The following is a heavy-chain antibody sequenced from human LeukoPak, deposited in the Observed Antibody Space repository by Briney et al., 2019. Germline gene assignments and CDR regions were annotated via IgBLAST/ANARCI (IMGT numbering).Heavy chain of an antibody. CDR3: AREVHYYDSSGYLVYFDY. CDR2: IYYSGST. V-gene: IGHV4-39*07. D-gene: IGHD3-22*01. J-gene: IGHJ4*02. Sequence: WVRQAPGKGLEWIGSIYYSGSTYYNPSLKSRVTISVDTSKNQFSLKLSSVTAADTAVYYCAREVHYYDSSGYLVYFDYWGQGTLVTVSS.